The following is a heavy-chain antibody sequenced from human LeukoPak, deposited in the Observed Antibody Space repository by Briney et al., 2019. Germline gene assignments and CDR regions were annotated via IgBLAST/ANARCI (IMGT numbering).Heavy chain of an antibody. CDR2: ISYDGSNK. Sequence: QPGRSLRLSCAASGFTFSSYGMHWVRQAPGKGLEWVAVISYDGSNKYYADSVKGRFTISRDNSKNTLYLQMNSLRAEDTAVYYCAKAGPYDAFDIWGQGTMVTVSS. V-gene: IGHV3-30*18. J-gene: IGHJ3*02. CDR1: GFTFSSYG. D-gene: IGHD1-14*01. CDR3: AKAGPYDAFDI.